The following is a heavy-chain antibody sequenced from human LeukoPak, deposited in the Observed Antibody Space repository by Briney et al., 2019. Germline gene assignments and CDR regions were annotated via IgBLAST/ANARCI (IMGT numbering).Heavy chain of an antibody. CDR1: GFTFSSYG. J-gene: IGHJ4*02. CDR3: TKYYYDSSGYYYGPAD. Sequence: GGSLRLSCAASGFTFSSYGMHWVRQAPGKGLEWVGRIKSKTHGGTTDYAAPVKGRFTISRDDSKNTVYLQMNSLKTEDTAVYYCTKYYYDSSGYYYGPADWGQGTLVTVSS. V-gene: IGHV3-15*01. D-gene: IGHD3-22*01. CDR2: IKSKTHGGTT.